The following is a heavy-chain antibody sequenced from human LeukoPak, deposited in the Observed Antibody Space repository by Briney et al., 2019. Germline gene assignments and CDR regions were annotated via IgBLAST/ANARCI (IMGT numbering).Heavy chain of an antibody. V-gene: IGHV4-39*07. CDR1: GGSISSSSYY. CDR3: AREYSGSSQKDS. J-gene: IGHJ5*02. CDR2: IYYSGSS. Sequence: SETLSLTCTISGGSISSSSYYWGWIRQPPGKGLGWIGNIYYSGSSYYSPSLRSRVTMSIDTSKNQFSMRLTSVTAADTAVYFCAREYSGSSQKDSWGQGILVTVSS. D-gene: IGHD1-26*01.